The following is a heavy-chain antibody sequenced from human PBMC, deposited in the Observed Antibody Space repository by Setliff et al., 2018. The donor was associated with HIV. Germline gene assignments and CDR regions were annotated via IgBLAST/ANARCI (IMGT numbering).Heavy chain of an antibody. CDR2: INTKTGNP. Sequence: ASVKVSCKASGYNVTVSAINWLRQAPGQALEWLGWINTKTGNPTYAQGLTGQFVFSLDTSISTAYLQISSLKAEDTAVEYCARDQRLFYFDSWGQGTLVTVSS. CDR1: GYNVTVSA. CDR3: ARDQRLFYFDS. V-gene: IGHV7-4-1*02. J-gene: IGHJ4*02.